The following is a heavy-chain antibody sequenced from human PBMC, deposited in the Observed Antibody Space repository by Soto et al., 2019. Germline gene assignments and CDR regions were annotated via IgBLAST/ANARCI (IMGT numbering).Heavy chain of an antibody. CDR2: IRSKPNTYAT. V-gene: IGHV3-73*01. Sequence: GGSLRLSCAASGFTFSDSAIHWVRQASGKGLEWVARIRSKPNTYATTYAASVKGRFTISRDDSMNTAYLQMNSLKTEDTAVYYCTRNPLDLLSHGMDVWGQGTTVTVSS. CDR1: GFTFSDSA. J-gene: IGHJ6*02. CDR3: TRNPLDLLSHGMDV. D-gene: IGHD3-16*01.